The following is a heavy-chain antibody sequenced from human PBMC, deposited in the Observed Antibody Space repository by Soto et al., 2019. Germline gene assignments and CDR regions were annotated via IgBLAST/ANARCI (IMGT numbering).Heavy chain of an antibody. CDR1: GYSFTSLD. J-gene: IGHJ4*02. CDR2: MKPSTGRT. D-gene: IGHD1-26*01. Sequence: QVQLVQSGAEVREPGASVKVSCKASGYSFTSLDINWVRQTAGQGLEWMGWMKPSTGRTDYAQKFQGRVTMTRDTSRKTAYVELTTLTADDTAFYYCARGVSAGVDDWGQGTLVTVSS. V-gene: IGHV1-8*01. CDR3: ARGVSAGVDD.